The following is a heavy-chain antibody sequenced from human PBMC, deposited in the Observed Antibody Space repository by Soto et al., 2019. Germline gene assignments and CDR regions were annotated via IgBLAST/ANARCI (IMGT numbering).Heavy chain of an antibody. CDR2: TKNKANSYTT. J-gene: IGHJ4*02. V-gene: IGHV3-72*01. Sequence: PGGSLRLSCAASGFTFSDRYMDWVRQAPGKGLEWVGRTKNKANSYTTEYAASVKGRFTISGDYSRDSVYLQMNSLKTDDTAVYYCHSSVLIPPNVGLDYWGQGTQVTVSS. CDR1: GFTFSDRY. D-gene: IGHD3-16*01. CDR3: HSSVLIPPNVGLDY.